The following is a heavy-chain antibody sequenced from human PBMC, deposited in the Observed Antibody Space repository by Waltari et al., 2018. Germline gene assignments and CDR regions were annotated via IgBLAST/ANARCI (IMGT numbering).Heavy chain of an antibody. CDR3: ARDQRFLESLYPYYYALDA. Sequence: QVQLQESGPGLVKPSETLSLTCAVSNFYISDGYYWGWIRQSPGKGLEWIGSIYHSGTTHYNPSLASRVTISVDRSRNQFSLKVTSVSAADTAVYFCARDQRFLESLYPYYYALDAWGRGITVTVSS. J-gene: IGHJ6*02. D-gene: IGHD3-3*01. CDR1: NFYISDGYY. CDR2: IYHSGTT. V-gene: IGHV4-38-2*02.